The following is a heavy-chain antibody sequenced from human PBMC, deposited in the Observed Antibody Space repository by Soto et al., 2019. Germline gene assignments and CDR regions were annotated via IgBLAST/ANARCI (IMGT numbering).Heavy chain of an antibody. D-gene: IGHD1-26*01. Sequence: SVKVSCKASGGTFSNCAISWVRQAPGQGLEWMGGIIPIFGTAKYAQKFQGRVTITADESTSTAYMELSSLRSEDTAVYYCARAGGSGSYQPGFDYGGQGTLVTVSS. J-gene: IGHJ4*02. V-gene: IGHV1-69*13. CDR3: ARAGGSGSYQPGFDY. CDR2: IIPIFGTA. CDR1: GGTFSNCA.